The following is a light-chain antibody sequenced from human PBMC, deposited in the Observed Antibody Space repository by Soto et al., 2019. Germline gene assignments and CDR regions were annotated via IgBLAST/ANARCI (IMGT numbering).Light chain of an antibody. CDR3: QPYGSSPT. Sequence: DIQMTQSPYSLSASVGDRVTITCRASQSISDFLNWYHQKPGKAPKLLIYAASTLQSGVPSRFSGSGSGTGFTLTISGLDPEDFAVYYCQPYGSSPTLGQGTKVDIK. CDR2: AAS. J-gene: IGKJ1*01. V-gene: IGKV1-39*02. CDR1: QSISDF.